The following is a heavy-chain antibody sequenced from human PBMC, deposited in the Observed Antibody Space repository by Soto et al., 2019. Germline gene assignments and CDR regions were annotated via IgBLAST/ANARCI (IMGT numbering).Heavy chain of an antibody. Sequence: SETLSLTCSVSGDSVSSDNYYWSWIRQPPGKGLEWIGYIYYSGSTNYNPSLKSRVTISVDTSKNQFSLKLSSVTAADAAMYYCARIVVAANNWFNPWGQGSLVTVSS. V-gene: IGHV4-61*01. CDR1: GDSVSSDNYY. J-gene: IGHJ5*02. CDR3: ARIVVAANNWFNP. D-gene: IGHD2-15*01. CDR2: IYYSGST.